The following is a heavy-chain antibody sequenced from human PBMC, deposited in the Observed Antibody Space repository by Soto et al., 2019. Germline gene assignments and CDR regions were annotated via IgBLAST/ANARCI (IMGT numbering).Heavy chain of an antibody. Sequence: QAQLVQSGAEVKEPGASVKVSCKASGYSFTTSGITWVRQAPGQGLEWMGWISTYNGNTNYAQKLQDRVTLTTDTSMSTAYMEPRSLRSDDTAVYYCARRLYGDYDYWGQGTLVTVSS. CDR3: ARRLYGDYDY. V-gene: IGHV1-18*01. J-gene: IGHJ4*02. D-gene: IGHD4-17*01. CDR1: GYSFTTSG. CDR2: ISTYNGNT.